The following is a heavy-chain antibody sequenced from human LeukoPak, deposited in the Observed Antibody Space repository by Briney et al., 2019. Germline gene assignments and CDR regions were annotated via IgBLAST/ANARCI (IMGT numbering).Heavy chain of an antibody. CDR3: ARVIMVTATRPFDY. CDR2: INHSGST. D-gene: IGHD2-21*02. J-gene: IGHJ4*02. Sequence: SETLSLTCAVYGGSFSGYYWNWIRQPPGKGLEWIGEINHSGSTNYNPSLKSRVTISVDTSKNQFSLKLSSVTAADTAVYYCARVIMVTATRPFDYWGQGTLVTVSS. CDR1: GGSFSGYY. V-gene: IGHV4-34*01.